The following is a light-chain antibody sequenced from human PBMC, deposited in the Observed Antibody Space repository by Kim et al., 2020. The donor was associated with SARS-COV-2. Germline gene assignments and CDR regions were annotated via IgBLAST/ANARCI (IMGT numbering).Light chain of an antibody. CDR2: QGS. J-gene: IGLJ3*02. CDR1: NLGNKY. V-gene: IGLV3-1*01. Sequence: SYELTQPPSVSVSPGQTASVTCSGDNLGNKYACWYQQKPGQAPVLVIYQGSKRPSGIPERFSGSTSGNTATLTISGTQTMDEADYYCQAWDSSTAVFGGGTKLTVL. CDR3: QAWDSSTAV.